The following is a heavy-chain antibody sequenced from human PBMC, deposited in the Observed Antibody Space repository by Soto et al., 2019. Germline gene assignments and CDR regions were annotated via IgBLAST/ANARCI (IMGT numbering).Heavy chain of an antibody. V-gene: IGHV3-7*01. D-gene: IGHD5-18*01. CDR1: GFIFTLYW. Sequence: RGSLRLSCAASGFIFTLYWMSWVRQAPGKGLEWVANIKEDGSDRYYVDSVKGRFTISRDNAKNSLYLQMNSLGVEDTAVYYCAREAAMVSVDYWGQGTPVTVS. J-gene: IGHJ4*02. CDR3: AREAAMVSVDY. CDR2: IKEDGSDR.